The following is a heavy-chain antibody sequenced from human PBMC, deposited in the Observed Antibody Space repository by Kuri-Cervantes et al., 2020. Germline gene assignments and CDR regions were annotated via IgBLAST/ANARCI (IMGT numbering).Heavy chain of an antibody. Sequence: ASVKVSCKASGYTFSRHEINWARQATGQGLEWLGWMNPNSGNTDYAQKSQGRVTMTRNTSMITADMELNCLRSDDTALFFCARDLLSRGYTYGYNYWGQGTLVTVSS. CDR1: GYTFSRHE. V-gene: IGHV1-8*01. J-gene: IGHJ4*02. CDR3: ARDLLSRGYTYGYNY. CDR2: MNPNSGNT. D-gene: IGHD5-18*01.